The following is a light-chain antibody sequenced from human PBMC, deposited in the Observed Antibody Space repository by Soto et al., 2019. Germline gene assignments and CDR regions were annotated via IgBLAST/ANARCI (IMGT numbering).Light chain of an antibody. CDR3: QQYSSPPRT. Sequence: EIVLTQSPGSLSLSPGERATLSCRASQSVSSYLAWYQQKPGQAPRLLISGASSRATGFPDRFSGSGSGTDFSLTISRLEPEDSAVYYCQQYSSPPRTFGQVTMVEIK. V-gene: IGKV3-20*01. CDR1: QSVSSY. CDR2: GAS. J-gene: IGKJ1*01.